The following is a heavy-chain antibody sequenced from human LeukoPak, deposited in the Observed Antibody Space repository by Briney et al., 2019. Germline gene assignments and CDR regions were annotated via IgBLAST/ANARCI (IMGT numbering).Heavy chain of an antibody. D-gene: IGHD4-17*01. CDR1: GGSISSYY. CDR2: IYTGGST. V-gene: IGHV4-4*07. CDR3: ARDYRDYGDYYYYYMDV. Sequence: PSETLSLTCTVSGGSISSYYWSWIRQPAGKGLEWIGRIYTGGSTNYNPSLKSRVTMSVDTSKNQFSLKLSSVTAADTAVYYCARDYRDYGDYYYYYMDVWGKGTTVTISS. J-gene: IGHJ6*03.